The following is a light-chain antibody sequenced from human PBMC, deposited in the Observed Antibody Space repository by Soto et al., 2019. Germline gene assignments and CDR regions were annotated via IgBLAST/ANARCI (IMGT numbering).Light chain of an antibody. CDR1: NSNLAAGYD. Sequence: QPVLTAPPSIPGAPGQRVAISYTGNNSNLAAGYDVHWYQQLPGAAPKLVIFGNRNRPSGVPERFSGSKSGTSASLAITGLQAEDEADYYCQAYDYSLAASVFRGGNHLTVL. V-gene: IGLV1-40*01. J-gene: IGLJ2*01. CDR2: GNR. CDR3: QAYDYSLAASV.